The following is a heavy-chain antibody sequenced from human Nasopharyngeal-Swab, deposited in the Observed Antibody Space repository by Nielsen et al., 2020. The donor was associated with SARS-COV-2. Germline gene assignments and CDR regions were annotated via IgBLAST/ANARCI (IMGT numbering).Heavy chain of an antibody. CDR1: GYTFTSYY. CDR2: INPSGGST. Sequence: ASVKVSCKASGYTFTSYYMHWVRQAPGQGLEWMGIINPSGGSTSYAQKFQGRVTMTRDTSTSTVYMELSSLRSEDTAVYYCARDQAGTIFGVVIMNYGMDVWGQGTTVTVS. V-gene: IGHV1-46*01. CDR3: ARDQAGTIFGVVIMNYGMDV. J-gene: IGHJ6*02. D-gene: IGHD3-3*01.